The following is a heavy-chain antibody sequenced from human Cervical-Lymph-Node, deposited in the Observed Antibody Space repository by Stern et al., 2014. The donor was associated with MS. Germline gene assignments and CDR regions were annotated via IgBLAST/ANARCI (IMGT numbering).Heavy chain of an antibody. V-gene: IGHV4-31*02. CDR3: AREMYSSSYYGLDV. D-gene: IGHD6-6*01. J-gene: IGHJ6*02. CDR1: GDAMSSRRYY. CDR2: IYYGGST. Sequence: QVQLQESGPGLVRPSETLSLTCTVSGDAMSSRRYYWTRMRQHPEQGLEWIRYIYYGGSTSYNPSLRGRATISVNTPHTQFFLRVTSVTAADTAVYYCAREMYSSSYYGLDVWGQGATVTVSS.